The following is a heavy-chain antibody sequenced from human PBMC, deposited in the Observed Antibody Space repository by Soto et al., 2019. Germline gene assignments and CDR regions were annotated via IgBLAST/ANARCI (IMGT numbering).Heavy chain of an antibody. Sequence: ASVKVSCMASSYTYPDCYLQGVRQSPGQGRQWLGWINANSGVTKCPQKFQGRVIMTRDTSISKVYMELSRLTSGDTAVYYRARAGLTTLEWSTIYWGQGTQVTVSS. D-gene: IGHD3-3*01. CDR3: ARAGLTTLEWSTIY. V-gene: IGHV1-2*02. J-gene: IGHJ4*02. CDR2: INANSGVT. CDR1: SYTYPDCY.